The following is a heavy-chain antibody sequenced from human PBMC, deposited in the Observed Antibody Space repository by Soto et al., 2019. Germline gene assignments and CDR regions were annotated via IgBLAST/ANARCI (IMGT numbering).Heavy chain of an antibody. CDR3: AREKVPAAKGPNWFDT. V-gene: IGHV1-69*13. CDR2: IIPIFGTA. D-gene: IGHD2-2*01. J-gene: IGHJ5*02. Sequence: ASVKVSCKASGGTFSSYAISWVRQAPGQGLEWMGGIIPIFGTANYAQKFQGRVTITADESTSTAYMELSSLRSEDTAVYYCAREKVPAAKGPNWFDTWGQGTLVTVSS. CDR1: GGTFSSYA.